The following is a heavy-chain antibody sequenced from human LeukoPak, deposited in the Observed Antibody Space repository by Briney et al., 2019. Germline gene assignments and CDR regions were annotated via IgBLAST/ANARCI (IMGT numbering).Heavy chain of an antibody. D-gene: IGHD4-11*01. J-gene: IGHJ4*02. CDR1: GFTFNLYW. Sequence: TGGSLRLSCATSGFTFNLYWMHWVRQVPGKGLMWVSRINSDGGSPDYADSVKGRFTISRDNCKNTLYLQMNSLRADDTAVYYCASPPTVTTFDSWGQGTLVTVSS. CDR2: INSDGGSP. CDR3: ASPPTVTTFDS. V-gene: IGHV3-74*01.